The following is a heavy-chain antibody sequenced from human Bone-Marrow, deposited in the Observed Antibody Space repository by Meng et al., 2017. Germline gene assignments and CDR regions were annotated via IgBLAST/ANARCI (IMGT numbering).Heavy chain of an antibody. CDR2: ISSSSSYM. CDR1: GFTFSSYS. D-gene: IGHD6-13*01. Sequence: GESLKISCAASGFTFSSYSMNWVRQAPGKGLEWVSSISSSSSYMYYADSVKGRFTISRDNAKNSLYLQMNSLRAEDTAVYYCAREGFEAAAGTENWFDPWGQGTLVTVSS. J-gene: IGHJ5*02. V-gene: IGHV3-21*01. CDR3: AREGFEAAAGTENWFDP.